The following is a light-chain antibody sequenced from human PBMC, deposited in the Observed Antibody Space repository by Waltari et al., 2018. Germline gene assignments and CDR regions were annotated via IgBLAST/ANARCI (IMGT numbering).Light chain of an antibody. CDR3: QNHERLPAT. CDR1: QSIGRY. J-gene: IGKJ1*01. Sequence: EIVLTQSPGTLSLSPGERATLSCRAIQSIGRYLAWYQQKPDQAPRLLIYGASSRATGIPDRFSGSGSGTDFSLTISRLEPEDFAVYYCQNHERLPATFGQGTKVEIK. CDR2: GAS. V-gene: IGKV3-20*01.